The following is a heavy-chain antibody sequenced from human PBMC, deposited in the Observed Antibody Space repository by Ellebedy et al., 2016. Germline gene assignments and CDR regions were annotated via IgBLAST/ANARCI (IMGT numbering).Heavy chain of an antibody. CDR2: IYHSGST. CDR1: GGSISRSSYY. D-gene: IGHD5-18*01. J-gene: IGHJ4*02. V-gene: IGHV4-39*01. Sequence: SETLSLTCSVSGGSISRSSYYWGWIRQPPGKGLEWIGSIYHSGSTYYKPSLKSRVTISVDTSQNQYSLKVYSVTAADTAVFYCARHSGPQLWGSFYYWGQGNLVTVSS. CDR3: ARHSGPQLWGSFYY.